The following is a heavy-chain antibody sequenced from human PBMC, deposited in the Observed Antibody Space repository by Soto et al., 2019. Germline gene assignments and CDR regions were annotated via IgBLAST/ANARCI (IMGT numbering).Heavy chain of an antibody. CDR2: IRSKANSYAT. CDR3: TGIEQVVPAARSRLGLDV. D-gene: IGHD2-2*01. Sequence: PGGSLRLACAASGFTFSGSAMHWVRQASGKGLEWVGRIRSKANSYATAYAASVKGRFTISRDDSKNTAYLQMNSLKIEDTAVYYCTGIEQVVPAARSRLGLDVWGKGTTVTVSS. J-gene: IGHJ6*03. CDR1: GFTFSGSA. V-gene: IGHV3-73*01.